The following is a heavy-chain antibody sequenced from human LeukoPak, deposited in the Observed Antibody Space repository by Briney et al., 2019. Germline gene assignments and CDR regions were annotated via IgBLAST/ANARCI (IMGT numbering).Heavy chain of an antibody. CDR3: ARDSPVPRGMDV. CDR2: ISGSGGST. CDR1: GFTFSSYA. V-gene: IGHV3-23*01. Sequence: PGGSLRLSCAASGFTFSSYAMSWVRQAPGKGLEWVSAISGSGGSTYYADSVKGRFTISRDNAKNSLYLQMNSLRAEDTAVYYCARDSPVPRGMDVWGQGTTVTVSS. J-gene: IGHJ6*02.